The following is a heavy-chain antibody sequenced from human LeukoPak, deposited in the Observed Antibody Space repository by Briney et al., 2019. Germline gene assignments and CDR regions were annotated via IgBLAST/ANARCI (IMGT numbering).Heavy chain of an antibody. CDR2: INPNSGDT. J-gene: IGHJ4*02. CDR1: GYTFTDYY. V-gene: IGHV1-2*02. D-gene: IGHD3-10*01. Sequence: ASVKVSCKASGYTFTDYYVHWVRQAPGQGLEWMGRINPNSGDTNYGEKFQGRVIMTRDTSISTAYMELGRLTSDDTAVYYCARSAYRSGTYGPDYWGQGTLVTVSS. CDR3: ARSAYRSGTYGPDY.